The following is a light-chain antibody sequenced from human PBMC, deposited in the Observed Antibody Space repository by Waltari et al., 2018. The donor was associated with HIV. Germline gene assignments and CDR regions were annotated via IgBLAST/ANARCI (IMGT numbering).Light chain of an antibody. J-gene: IGLJ2*01. V-gene: IGLV1-44*01. CDR2: YNN. CDR1: TANIGSNS. Sequence: PGQGVTISCSGSTANIGSNSVNWYQQFPGEAPKLLIYYNNQRPSGVPDRFSGSKSGTSASLAFSGLQSEDEADYYCETWDSSLNAVVFGGGTKLTVL. CDR3: ETWDSSLNAVV.